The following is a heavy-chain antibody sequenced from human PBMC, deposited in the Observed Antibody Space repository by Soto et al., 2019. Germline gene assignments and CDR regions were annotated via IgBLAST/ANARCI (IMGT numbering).Heavy chain of an antibody. CDR2: LYYTGST. V-gene: IGHV4-39*01. J-gene: IGHJ4*02. Sequence: SETLSLSCTVSGGSIRSSSYYWGWIRQPPGKGLEWIGNLYYTGSTYYNPSLKSRVTISVDTSKNQISLNLSSVTAADTAVYYCVRSLGATTPYFDNWGQGTLVTVSS. CDR1: GGSIRSSSYY. D-gene: IGHD1-26*01. CDR3: VRSLGATTPYFDN.